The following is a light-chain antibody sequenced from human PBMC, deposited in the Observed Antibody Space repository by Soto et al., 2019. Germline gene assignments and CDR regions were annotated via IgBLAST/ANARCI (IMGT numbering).Light chain of an antibody. CDR1: QSISTY. CDR3: QQSSTTPWT. CDR2: LTS. Sequence: DIQMTQSPSSLSASVGDRVTITCRASQSISTYLNWFQQKPGRAPKLLIYLTSTLQSGVPSRFSGSGSGTDFTLTISSLQPEDFATHYCQQSSTTPWTFGQGTKVDVK. J-gene: IGKJ1*01. V-gene: IGKV1-39*01.